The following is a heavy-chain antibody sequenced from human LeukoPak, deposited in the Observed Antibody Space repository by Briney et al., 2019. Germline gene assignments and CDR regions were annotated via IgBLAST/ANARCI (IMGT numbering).Heavy chain of an antibody. D-gene: IGHD2-2*01. CDR2: IIPIFGIA. CDR1: GGTFSSYA. CDR3: ARAGEDIVVVPEWFDP. Sequence: ASVKVSCKASGGTFSSYAISWVRQAPGQGLEWMGRIIPIFGIANYAQKFQGRVTITADKSTSTAYMELSSLRSEDTAVYYSARAGEDIVVVPEWFDPWGQGTLVTVSS. V-gene: IGHV1-69*04. J-gene: IGHJ5*02.